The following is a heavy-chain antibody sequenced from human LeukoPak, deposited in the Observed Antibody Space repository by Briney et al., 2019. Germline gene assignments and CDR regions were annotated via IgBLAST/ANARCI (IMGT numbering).Heavy chain of an antibody. CDR2: MNPNSGNT. V-gene: IGHV1-8*02. D-gene: IGHD3-22*01. CDR3: ARGLGFGMIAVGF. J-gene: IGHJ4*02. Sequence: SVKVSCKASGYTFTGYYMHWVRQAPGQGLEWMGWMNPNSGNTGYAQKFQGRVTMTRNTSISTAYMELSSLRSEDTAVYYCARGLGFGMIAVGFWGQGTLVTVSS. CDR1: GYTFTGYY.